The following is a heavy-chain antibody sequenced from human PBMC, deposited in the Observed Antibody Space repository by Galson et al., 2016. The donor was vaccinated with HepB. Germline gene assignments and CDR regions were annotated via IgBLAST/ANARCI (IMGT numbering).Heavy chain of an antibody. J-gene: IGHJ6*02. V-gene: IGHV3-9*01. D-gene: IGHD3-10*01. Sequence: SLRLSCAGSGFSFDDYAMHWARQAPGKGLEWVSGISWNSGGIGYADSVKGRFPISRDNAKTSLYLQMNSLRGEDTGLYYCAKDKKRISSRGWRSNSGMDVWGQGTTVTVSS. CDR1: GFSFDDYA. CDR2: ISWNSGGI. CDR3: AKDKKRISSRGWRSNSGMDV.